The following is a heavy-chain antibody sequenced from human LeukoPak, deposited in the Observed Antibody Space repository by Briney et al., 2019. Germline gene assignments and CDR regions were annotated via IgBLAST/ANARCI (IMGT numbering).Heavy chain of an antibody. V-gene: IGHV1-8*03. CDR1: GYTHTNYH. CDR3: ARTTSLTASGYDY. Sequence: ASLTVSCKASGYTHTNYHINWVRQAPGQGLEWMGWINPNTGDRGYAQKFQGRVSISSDTSISTAYMELGSPRSDDTAVYFCARTTSLTASGYDYWGQGTLVTVSS. J-gene: IGHJ4*02. D-gene: IGHD4-17*01. CDR2: INPNTGDR.